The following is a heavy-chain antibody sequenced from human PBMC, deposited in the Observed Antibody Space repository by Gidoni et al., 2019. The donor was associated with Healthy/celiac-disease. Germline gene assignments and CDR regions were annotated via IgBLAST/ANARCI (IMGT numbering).Heavy chain of an antibody. D-gene: IGHD2-15*01. CDR3: ARVLAAGDCSGGSCDSGYYYGMDV. V-gene: IGHV1-2*02. J-gene: IGHJ6*02. Sequence: QVQLVQSGAEVKKPGASVKVSCKASGYPFTGYYMHRVRQAPGQGLEWMGWIDPNSGGTIYAQKFQGRVTMTRETSISTAYMELSRLRSDDTAVYYCARVLAAGDCSGGSCDSGYYYGMDVWGQGTTVTVSS. CDR2: IDPNSGGT. CDR1: GYPFTGYY.